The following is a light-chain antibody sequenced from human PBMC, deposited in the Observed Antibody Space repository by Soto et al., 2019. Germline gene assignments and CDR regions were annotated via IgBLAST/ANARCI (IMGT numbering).Light chain of an antibody. Sequence: EIVLTQSPATLSLSPGETATLSCRASQSVSSSLAWYQQKPGQTPRLLIYDASNRATGIPARFSGSGSGTDSTLPVSSLEPEDFAVYYCQQRSSWPLTFGGGTKVEIK. CDR3: QQRSSWPLT. J-gene: IGKJ4*01. V-gene: IGKV3-11*01. CDR1: QSVSSS. CDR2: DAS.